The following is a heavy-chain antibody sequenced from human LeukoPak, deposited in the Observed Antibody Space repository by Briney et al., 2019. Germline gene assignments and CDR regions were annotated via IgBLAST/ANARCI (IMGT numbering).Heavy chain of an antibody. CDR1: GGSFSGYY. J-gene: IGHJ5*02. V-gene: IGHV4-34*01. CDR3: ARGGQRLVRGWFDP. CDR2: INHSGST. Sequence: SETLSLTCAVYGGSFSGYYWSWIRQPPGKGLEWIGEINHSGSTNYNPSLKSRVTISVDTSKNQFSLKLSSVTAADTAVYYCARGGQRLVRGWFDPWGQGTLVTVSS. D-gene: IGHD6-13*01.